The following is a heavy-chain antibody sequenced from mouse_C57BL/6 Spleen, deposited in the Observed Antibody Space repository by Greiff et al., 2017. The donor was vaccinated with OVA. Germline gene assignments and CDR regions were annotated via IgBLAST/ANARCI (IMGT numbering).Heavy chain of an antibody. V-gene: IGHV5-6*01. D-gene: IGHD2-5*01. Sequence: EVHLVESGGDLVKPGGSLKLSCAASGFTFSSYGMSWVRQTPDKRLEWVATISSGGSYTYYPDSVKGRFTISRDNAKNTLYLQMSSLKSEDTAMYYCARPRNYSNCYFDYWGKGTTLTVSS. CDR3: ARPRNYSNCYFDY. J-gene: IGHJ2*01. CDR1: GFTFSSYG. CDR2: ISSGGSYT.